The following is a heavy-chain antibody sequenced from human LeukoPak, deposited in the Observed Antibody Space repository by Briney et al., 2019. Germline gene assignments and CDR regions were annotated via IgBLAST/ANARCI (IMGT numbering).Heavy chain of an antibody. CDR1: GFTVSSNY. D-gene: IGHD3-10*01. CDR3: ASGWFGELTLGY. Sequence: PGGSLRLSCAASGFTVSSNYVSWVRQAPGKGLEWVSVIYSGGSTYYADSVKGRFTISRDNSKNTLYLQMNSLRAEDTAVYYCASGWFGELTLGYWGQGTLVTVSS. V-gene: IGHV3-66*01. CDR2: IYSGGST. J-gene: IGHJ4*02.